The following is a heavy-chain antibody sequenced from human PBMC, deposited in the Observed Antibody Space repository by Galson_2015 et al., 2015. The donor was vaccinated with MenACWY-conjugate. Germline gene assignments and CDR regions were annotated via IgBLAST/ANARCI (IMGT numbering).Heavy chain of an antibody. J-gene: IGHJ4*02. V-gene: IGHV3-48*03. CDR3: ARLAVPGLN. CDR2: ISSSGTTI. CDR1: AFTFSSFE. D-gene: IGHD6-19*01. Sequence: SLRLSCAASAFTFSSFEMNWVHQAPGKGLEWVSYISSSGTTIYYSDSVKGRSTISRDNAKNSLYLQMNSLRAEDTAVYYCARLAVPGLNWGQGALVTVSS.